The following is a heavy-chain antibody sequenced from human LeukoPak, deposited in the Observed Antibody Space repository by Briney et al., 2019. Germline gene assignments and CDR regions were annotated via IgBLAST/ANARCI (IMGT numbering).Heavy chain of an antibody. CDR1: GFSLGGYA. CDR3: AKTIYPVLDYYGLDV. CDR2: IRSKVYGETT. Sequence: GGSLRLSCTTSGFSLGGYAMTWVRQAPGKGLQWVGFIRSKVYGETTEYAASVKGRFTMSRDDSRGIAYLEMNSLKIEDTAVYYCAKTIYPVLDYYGLDVWGQGTTVTVSS. J-gene: IGHJ6*02. D-gene: IGHD3-3*02. V-gene: IGHV3-49*04.